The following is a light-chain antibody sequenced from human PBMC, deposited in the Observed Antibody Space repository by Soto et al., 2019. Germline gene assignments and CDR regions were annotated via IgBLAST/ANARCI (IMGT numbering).Light chain of an antibody. J-gene: IGLJ1*01. CDR3: SSWTTSNTYV. V-gene: IGLV2-14*01. CDR1: SSDVGRFNF. CDR2: EVS. Sequence: QSALTQPASVSGSPGQSITISCTGTSSDVGRFNFVTWYQQHPGKAPKLIIYEVSNRPSGVSNRFSGSKSGNTASLTISGLQAEDEADYYCSSWTTSNTYVFGAGTKLTVL.